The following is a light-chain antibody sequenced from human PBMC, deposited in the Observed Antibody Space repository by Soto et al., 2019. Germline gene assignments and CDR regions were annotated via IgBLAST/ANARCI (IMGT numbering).Light chain of an antibody. CDR1: SSDVGGYNY. CDR3: SSYTSSNDVV. J-gene: IGLJ2*01. V-gene: IGLV2-14*01. CDR2: DVS. Sequence: QLVLTQPASVSGSPGQSITISCTGTSSDVGGYNYVSWYQQHPGKAPKLMIYDVSNRPSGVSNRFSGSKSGNTASLTISGLQAEDEADYYCSSYTSSNDVVFGGGTKLTVL.